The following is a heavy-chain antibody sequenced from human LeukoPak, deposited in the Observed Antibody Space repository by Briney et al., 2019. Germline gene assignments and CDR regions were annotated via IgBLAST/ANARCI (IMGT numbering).Heavy chain of an antibody. D-gene: IGHD3-10*01. CDR3: AGDTDDYSYMDG. Sequence: SETLSLTCAIYGGSFSGNYWSWIRQPPGKGLEWIGEIDPSGTPNYNPSLKSRVTISGDTSKNQFSLNLTSVTAADTAVYYCAGDTDDYSYMDGWGKGTTVTVSS. J-gene: IGHJ6*03. CDR2: IDPSGTP. V-gene: IGHV4-34*01. CDR1: GGSFSGNY.